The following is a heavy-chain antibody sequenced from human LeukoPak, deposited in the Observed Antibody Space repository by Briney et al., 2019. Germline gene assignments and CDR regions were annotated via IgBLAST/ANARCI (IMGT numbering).Heavy chain of an antibody. D-gene: IGHD2-8*02. V-gene: IGHV1-2*02. CDR2: INPNSGGT. Sequence: ASVKVSCKASGYTFTGYYMHWVRQAPGQGLEWMGWINPNSGGTNYAQKFQSRVTMTRDTSISTAYMELSRLRSDDTAVYYCASYWPLSDAFDIWGQGTMVTVSS. CDR3: ASYWPLSDAFDI. CDR1: GYTFTGYY. J-gene: IGHJ3*02.